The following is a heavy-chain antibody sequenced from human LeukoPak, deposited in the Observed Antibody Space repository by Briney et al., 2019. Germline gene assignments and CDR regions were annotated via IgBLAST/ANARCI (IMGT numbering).Heavy chain of an antibody. CDR3: ARDAYYYGSGSYFHQFSGYYYGMDV. V-gene: IGHV3-21*01. J-gene: IGHJ6*04. CDR1: GLTFSSYS. Sequence: PGGSLRLSCAASGLTFSSYSMNWVRQAPGKGLEWVSSISSSSSYIYYADSVKGRFTISRDNAKNSLYLQMNSLRAEDTAVYYCARDAYYYGSGSYFHQFSGYYYGMDVWGKGTTVTVSS. D-gene: IGHD3-10*01. CDR2: ISSSSSYI.